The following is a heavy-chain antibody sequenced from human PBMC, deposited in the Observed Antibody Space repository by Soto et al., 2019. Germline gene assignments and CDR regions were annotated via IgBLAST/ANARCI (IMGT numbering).Heavy chain of an antibody. CDR2: ISYDGSNK. Sequence: QVQLVESGGGVVQPGRSLRLSCAASGFTFSSYGMHWVRQAPGKGLEWVAVISYDGSNKYYADSVKGRFTISRDNSKNTLYMQMNSLRAEDTAVYYCAKDLEMAHNLSSWGQGTLVTVSS. V-gene: IGHV3-30*18. J-gene: IGHJ5*02. CDR3: AKDLEMAHNLSS. D-gene: IGHD3-3*01. CDR1: GFTFSSYG.